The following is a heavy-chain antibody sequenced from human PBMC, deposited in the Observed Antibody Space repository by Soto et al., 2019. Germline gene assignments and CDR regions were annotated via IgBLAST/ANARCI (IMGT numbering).Heavy chain of an antibody. CDR3: ASERGEYTGGWYDY. J-gene: IGHJ4*02. D-gene: IGHD6-19*01. Sequence: EVQLVESGGGLVQPGGSLRLSCAASGFTFTSHAIHWVRQAPGKGLEYVSSMTSNGDRADYANSVKGRFTVSRDESKNTLYLQMDSLRTEDMAVYYCASERGEYTGGWYDYWGQGTLVTVSS. V-gene: IGHV3-64*01. CDR2: MTSNGDRA. CDR1: GFTFTSHA.